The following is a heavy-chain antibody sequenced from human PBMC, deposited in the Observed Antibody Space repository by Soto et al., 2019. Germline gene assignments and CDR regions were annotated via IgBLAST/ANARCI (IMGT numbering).Heavy chain of an antibody. V-gene: IGHV5-51*01. D-gene: IGHD2-21*02. CDR1: GYSFTSYW. CDR3: ARHVDGMTVAPLGY. Sequence: PGESLKISCKGSGYSFTSYWIGWVREMPGNGLGWVGIIYPGDSDTRYSPSFQGRVTISADKSIGTAYRQWSSLKASDTAMYYGARHVDGMTVAPLGYWGQGSLVTVSA. J-gene: IGHJ4*02. CDR2: IYPGDSDT.